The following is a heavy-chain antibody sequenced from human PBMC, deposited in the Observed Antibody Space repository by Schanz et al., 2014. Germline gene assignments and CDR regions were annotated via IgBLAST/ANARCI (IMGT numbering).Heavy chain of an antibody. Sequence: EVQLLESGGGLVQPGGSLRLSCAASGFTFGDYAMTWVRQAPGKGLEWVSGISGSGASTYYADSVKGRFTISRDNAKNSLYLEMNSLRAEDTALYYCARDRRNADLDYWGQGTLGTVSS. D-gene: IGHD1-1*01. J-gene: IGHJ4*02. CDR2: ISGSGAST. CDR1: GFTFGDYA. CDR3: ARDRRNADLDY. V-gene: IGHV3-23*01.